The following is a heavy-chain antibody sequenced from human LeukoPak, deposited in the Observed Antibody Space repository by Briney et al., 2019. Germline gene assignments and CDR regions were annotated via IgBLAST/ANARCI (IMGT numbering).Heavy chain of an antibody. CDR2: IYTSGST. CDR3: ARDKTQNYDFWSGYYPNRFDP. D-gene: IGHD3-3*01. Sequence: PSETLSLTCTVSGGSISSYYWSWIRQPAGKGLEWIGRIYTSGSTNYNPSLKSRVTMSVDTSKNQFSLKLSSVTAADTAVYYCARDKTQNYDFWSGYYPNRFDPWGQGTLVTVSS. J-gene: IGHJ5*02. V-gene: IGHV4-4*07. CDR1: GGSISSYY.